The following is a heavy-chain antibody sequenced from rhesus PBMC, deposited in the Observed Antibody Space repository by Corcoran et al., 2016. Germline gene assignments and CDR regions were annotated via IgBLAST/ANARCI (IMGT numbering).Heavy chain of an antibody. CDR2: IYASEREK. V-gene: IGHV3-54*02. CDR3: TRFDY. Sequence: EVQMGESGGGVVKPGGSLRIACAAAGFNFSGYGYHWIRQAPRKGLESLPLIYASEREKYHVDSVKERITISRDNVKKTLYLNMNNLKWADTAVYYCTRFDYWGQAVVFTVSS. J-gene: IGHJ4*01. CDR1: GFNFSGYG.